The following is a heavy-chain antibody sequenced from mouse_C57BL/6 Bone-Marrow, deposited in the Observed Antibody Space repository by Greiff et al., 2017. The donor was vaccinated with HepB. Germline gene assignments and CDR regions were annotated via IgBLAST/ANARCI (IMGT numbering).Heavy chain of an antibody. CDR2: IWSDGST. CDR1: GISLTSYG. J-gene: IGHJ4*01. CDR3: ARHNGYFDYAMDY. V-gene: IGHV2-6-1*01. D-gene: IGHD2-3*01. Sequence: VQLVESGPGLVAPSQSLSITCTVSGISLTSYGVHWVRQPPGKGLEWLVVIWSDGSTTYNSALKSRLSISKDNFKSQVFLKMNSLQTDDTAMYYCARHNGYFDYAMDYWGQGTSVTVSS.